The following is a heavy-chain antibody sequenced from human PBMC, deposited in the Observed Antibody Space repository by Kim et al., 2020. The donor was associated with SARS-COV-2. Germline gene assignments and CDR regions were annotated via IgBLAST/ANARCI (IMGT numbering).Heavy chain of an antibody. Sequence: SGSNNYTPSLKTRVTISVDTSKNQFSLKLSSVTAADTAVYYCARGVVPDYWGQGTLVTVSS. D-gene: IGHD2-15*01. CDR2: SGSN. V-gene: IGHV4-34*01. CDR3: ARGVVPDY. J-gene: IGHJ4*02.